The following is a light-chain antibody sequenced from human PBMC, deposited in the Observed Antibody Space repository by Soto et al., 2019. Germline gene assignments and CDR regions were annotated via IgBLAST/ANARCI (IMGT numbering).Light chain of an antibody. J-gene: IGKJ4*01. CDR3: QQAYSFPLT. V-gene: IGKV1D-12*01. CDR1: QNISTL. CDR2: TAS. Sequence: DIQMTQSPSSVSESVGDRVTITCRASQNISTLLAWYQQRPGKAPKLLIYTASSLQSGGPSRFSGLGSGTDVTLTISSLQPEDFATYYCQQAYSFPLTFGGGTEVEIK.